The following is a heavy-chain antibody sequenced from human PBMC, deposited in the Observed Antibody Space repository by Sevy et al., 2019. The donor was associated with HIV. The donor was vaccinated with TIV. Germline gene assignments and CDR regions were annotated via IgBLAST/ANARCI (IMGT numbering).Heavy chain of an antibody. CDR3: AKSGLGFSFAKYYYYYGMDV. J-gene: IGHJ6*02. CDR1: GFTFSSYA. D-gene: IGHD7-27*01. CDR2: IRGSGGST. Sequence: GGSLRLSCAASGFTFSSYAMSWVRQAPGKGLEWVSAIRGSGGSTYYADSVKGRFTISRDNSKNTLYLQMNSLRAEDTAVYYCAKSGLGFSFAKYYYYYGMDVWGQGTTVTVSS. V-gene: IGHV3-23*01.